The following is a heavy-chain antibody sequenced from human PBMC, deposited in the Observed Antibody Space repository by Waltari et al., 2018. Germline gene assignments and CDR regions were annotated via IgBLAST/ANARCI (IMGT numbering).Heavy chain of an antibody. Sequence: QVQLVQSGAEVMKPGASVKVSCKASGYTFIGHSMHWVRQAPGQGLEWMGWINPNSGGTNYAQKFQGRVTMTRDTSISTVYMELSRLRSDDTAVYYCARSQGGSPDYWGQGTLVTVSS. CDR1: GYTFIGHS. J-gene: IGHJ4*02. CDR2: INPNSGGT. V-gene: IGHV1-2*02. D-gene: IGHD1-26*01. CDR3: ARSQGGSPDY.